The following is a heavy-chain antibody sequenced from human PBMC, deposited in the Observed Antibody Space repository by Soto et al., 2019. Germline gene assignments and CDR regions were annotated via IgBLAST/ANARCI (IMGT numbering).Heavy chain of an antibody. CDR1: GFTFSNYW. J-gene: IGHJ6*03. Sequence: EVKLVESGGGLVQPGGSLRLSCAASGFTFSNYWMYWVRQAPGQGLVWVSRINSDGSVSRYADSVKGRLTISRDNAKYTLYLQMNSLRDEDTAVYYYARGDCGGDSSYFLAGSFYYYMDVWGKGTTVTV. D-gene: IGHD2-21*01. V-gene: IGHV3-74*01. CDR3: ARGDCGGDSSYFLAGSFYYYMDV. CDR2: INSDGSVS.